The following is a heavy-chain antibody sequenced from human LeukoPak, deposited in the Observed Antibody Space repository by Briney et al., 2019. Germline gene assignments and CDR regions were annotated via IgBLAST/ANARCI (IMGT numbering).Heavy chain of an antibody. V-gene: IGHV3-7*01. CDR3: ATIY. J-gene: IGHJ4*02. D-gene: IGHD2-21*01. CDR2: IKPDGSEK. CDR1: GFTSGSYW. Sequence: GRSLRLSCAASGFTSGSYWMSWVRQAPGKGLEWVANIKPDGSEKYYVDSVKGRFTISRDNAKNSLYLQMNSLRAEDTAVYYCATIYWGQGTLVTVSS.